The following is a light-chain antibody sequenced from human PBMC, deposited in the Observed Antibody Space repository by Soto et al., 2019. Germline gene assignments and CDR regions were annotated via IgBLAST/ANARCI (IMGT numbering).Light chain of an antibody. J-gene: IGLJ3*02. CDR1: SNDVGRYNL. CDR3: CAYAGSGTVV. CDR2: EAT. V-gene: IGLV2-23*01. Sequence: QSALTQPASVSGSPEQSITISCTGTSNDVGRYNLVSWYQQHPGNAPQVMIYEATKRPSGVSNRFSGSKSVNTASLTISGLQAEDEADYYCCAYAGSGTVVFGGGTKLTVL.